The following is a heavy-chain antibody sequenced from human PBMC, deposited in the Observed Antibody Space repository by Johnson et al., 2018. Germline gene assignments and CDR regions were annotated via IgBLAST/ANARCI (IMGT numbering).Heavy chain of an antibody. CDR1: GFTFSSYA. J-gene: IGHJ3*02. V-gene: IGHV3-23*04. CDR2: ISGSGGST. Sequence: VQLVQSGGGLVQPGGSLRLSCAASGFTFSSYAMSWVRQAPGKGLEWVSAISGSGGSTYYADSVKGRFTISRDNSKNTLYLQMNSRRAGDTAGYYCAKGAYCGGDCTAAFDIWGQATMVTVSS. CDR3: AKGAYCGGDCTAAFDI. D-gene: IGHD2-21*02.